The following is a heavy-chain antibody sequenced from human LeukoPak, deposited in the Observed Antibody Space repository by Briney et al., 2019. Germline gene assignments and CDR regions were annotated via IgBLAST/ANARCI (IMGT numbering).Heavy chain of an antibody. V-gene: IGHV3-48*01. Sequence: GGSLRLSCAASGFTFSSYSMNWVRQAPGKGLEWVSYISSSSSTIYYADSVKGRFTISRDNAKNSLYLQMNSLRAEDTAMYYCARDRYCSGGSCYFGHYYYYMDVWGKGTTVTVSS. J-gene: IGHJ6*03. CDR2: ISSSSSTI. D-gene: IGHD2-15*01. CDR3: ARDRYCSGGSCYFGHYYYYMDV. CDR1: GFTFSSYS.